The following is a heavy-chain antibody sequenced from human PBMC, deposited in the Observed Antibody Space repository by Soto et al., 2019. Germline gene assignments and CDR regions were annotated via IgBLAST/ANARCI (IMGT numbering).Heavy chain of an antibody. CDR1: GGSISSYY. J-gene: IGHJ4*02. V-gene: IGHV4-59*08. D-gene: IGHD6-19*01. Sequence: SETLSLTCTVSGGSISSYYWSWIRQPPGKGLEWIGYIYYSGSTNYNPSLKSRVTISVDTSKNQFSLKLSSVTAADTAVYYCATGSSYSSGWYDFDYWGQGTLVTVSS. CDR2: IYYSGST. CDR3: ATGSSYSSGWYDFDY.